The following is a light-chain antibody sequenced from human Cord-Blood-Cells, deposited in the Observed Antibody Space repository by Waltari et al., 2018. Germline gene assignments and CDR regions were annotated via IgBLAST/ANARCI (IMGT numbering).Light chain of an antibody. CDR3: CSYAGSYTYV. Sequence: QSALTQPRSVSGSPGQSVTISCTGTSSDVGGYNYVSWYQQHPGKAPKLMIYDVSKRPSGVPDRLSGCKSGNTASLTISGLQAEDESYYYFCSYAGSYTYVFGSGTKVTVL. CDR2: DVS. V-gene: IGLV2-11*01. CDR1: SSDVGGYNY. J-gene: IGLJ1*01.